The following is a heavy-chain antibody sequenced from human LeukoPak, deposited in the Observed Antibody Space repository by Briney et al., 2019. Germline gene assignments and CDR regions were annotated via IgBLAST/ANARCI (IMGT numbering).Heavy chain of an antibody. V-gene: IGHV1-24*01. CDR3: ARGKKPGVGVAGTGYFFDP. CDR1: GYTLTELS. D-gene: IGHD6-19*01. Sequence: ASVKVSCKVSGYTLTELSMHWVRQAPGKGLEWMGGFYPEDGETIYAQKFQGRVTMTEDTSTSTAYMEVTSLRYDDTAVYYCARGKKPGVGVAGTGYFFDPWGQGTLVTVSS. J-gene: IGHJ5*02. CDR2: FYPEDGET.